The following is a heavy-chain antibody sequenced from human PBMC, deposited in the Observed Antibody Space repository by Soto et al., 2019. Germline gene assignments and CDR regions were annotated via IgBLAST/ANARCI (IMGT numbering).Heavy chain of an antibody. CDR2: TYYRSKWYN. CDR3: ARDRREYSSSYLIYYYYGMDV. CDR1: GDSVSSNSAA. Sequence: PSQTLSLTCAISGDSVSSNSAAWNWIRQSPSRGLEWLGRTYYRSKWYNDYAVSVKSRITINPDTSKNQFSLQLNSVTPEDTAVYYCARDRREYSSSYLIYYYYGMDVWGQGTRVTVSS. D-gene: IGHD6-6*01. V-gene: IGHV6-1*01. J-gene: IGHJ6*02.